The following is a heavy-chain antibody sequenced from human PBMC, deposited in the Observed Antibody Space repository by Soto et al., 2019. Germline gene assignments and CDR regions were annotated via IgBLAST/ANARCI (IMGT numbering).Heavy chain of an antibody. CDR2: IITYNGNT. CDR1: GYTFSSYA. V-gene: IGHV1-18*01. CDR3: ARTGPPVDY. J-gene: IGHJ4*02. Sequence: QVQLLQSGAEVKKPGASVKVSCKASGYTFSSYAISWVRQAPGQGLEWMGWIITYNGNTNYAQKLQGRVTITTDTSTTTAYMDLRSMRYEATAVYYCARTGPPVDYWGQGTLVTVSS.